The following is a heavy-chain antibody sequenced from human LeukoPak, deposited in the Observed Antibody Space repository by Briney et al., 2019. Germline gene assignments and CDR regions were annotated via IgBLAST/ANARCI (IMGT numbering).Heavy chain of an antibody. J-gene: IGHJ5*02. CDR1: GYTLTELS. V-gene: IGHV1-24*01. D-gene: IGHD4-17*01. CDR3: ARGPATVIHDNWLDP. Sequence: ASVNVSCKVSGYTLTELSMHWVRQAPGKGLEWMGGFDPEDGETIYAQKFQGRVTMTEDTSTDTAYMELSSLRSEDTAVYYCARGPATVIHDNWLDPWGQGTLVTVSS. CDR2: FDPEDGET.